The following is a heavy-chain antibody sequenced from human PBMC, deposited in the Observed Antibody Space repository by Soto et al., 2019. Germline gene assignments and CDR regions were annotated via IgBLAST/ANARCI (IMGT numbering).Heavy chain of an antibody. J-gene: IGHJ6*02. D-gene: IGHD3-10*01. Sequence: QVQLQESGPGLVKPSETLSLSCTVSGGSISSYYWSWFRQSPGKRMEWIGYVYHSWGSSYNPSLQSRVAISLDTFKSQFSLKVTSVTATDTAVYYCARQGFGPLHGLVDVWGQGTTVTVSS. CDR1: GGSISSYY. CDR2: VYHSWGS. V-gene: IGHV4-59*08. CDR3: ARQGFGPLHGLVDV.